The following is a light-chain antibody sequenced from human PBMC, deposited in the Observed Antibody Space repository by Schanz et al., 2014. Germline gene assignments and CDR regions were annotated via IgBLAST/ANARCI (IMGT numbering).Light chain of an antibody. CDR2: EVT. CDR3: CLYAGSYVL. CDR1: SSDVASYKL. J-gene: IGLJ2*01. V-gene: IGLV2-23*02. Sequence: QSALIQPASVSGSPGQSITISCTGTSSDVASYKLVSWYQQHPGKAPKLMIYEVTKRPSGVSNRFSGSKSGNTASLTVSGLQAEDEADYYCCLYAGSYVLFGGGTKLTVL.